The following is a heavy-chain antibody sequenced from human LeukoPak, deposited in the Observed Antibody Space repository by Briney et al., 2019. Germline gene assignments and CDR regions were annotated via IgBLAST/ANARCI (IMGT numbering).Heavy chain of an antibody. V-gene: IGHV1-2*02. Sequence: ASVKVSCKASGYTFTGYYMHWVRQAPGQGLEWMGWINPNSGGTNYAQKFQGRVTMTRDTSISTAYMELSRLRSDDTAVYYCARDEDFDSSSFARWGQGTLVTVSS. J-gene: IGHJ4*02. D-gene: IGHD6-6*01. CDR1: GYTFTGYY. CDR2: INPNSGGT. CDR3: ARDEDFDSSSFAR.